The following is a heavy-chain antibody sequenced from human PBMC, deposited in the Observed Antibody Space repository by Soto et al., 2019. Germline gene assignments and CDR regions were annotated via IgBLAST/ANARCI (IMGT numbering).Heavy chain of an antibody. D-gene: IGHD2-2*01. CDR1: GFTFSSYW. CDR2: IKQDGSEK. CDR3: SRDWGLVVVPAAPSYGRDV. J-gene: IGHJ6*02. V-gene: IGHV3-7*01. Sequence: GGSLRLSCAASGFTFSSYWMSWVRQAPGKGLEGVANIKQDGSEKYYVDYVKGRFTISRDNAKNSRYLQMNSLRAEDTDVDYCSRDWGLVVVPAAPSYGRDVWGQGTTVTVSS.